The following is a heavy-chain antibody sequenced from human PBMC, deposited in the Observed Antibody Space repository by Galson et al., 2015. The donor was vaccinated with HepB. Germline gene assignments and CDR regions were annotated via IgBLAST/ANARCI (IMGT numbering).Heavy chain of an antibody. CDR1: GFTFSSYA. CDR3: AVLASTSWGPIDY. V-gene: IGHV3-30-3*01. Sequence: SLRLSCAASGFTFSSYAMHWVRQAPGKGLEWVAVISYDGSNKYYADSVKGRFTISRDNSKNTLYLQMNSLRAEDTAVYYCAVLASTSWGPIDYWGLGTLVTVSS. D-gene: IGHD2-2*01. J-gene: IGHJ4*02. CDR2: ISYDGSNK.